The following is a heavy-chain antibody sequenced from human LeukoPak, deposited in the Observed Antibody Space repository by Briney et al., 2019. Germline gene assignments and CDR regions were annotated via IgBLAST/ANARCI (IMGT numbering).Heavy chain of an antibody. Sequence: PGGSLRLSCAASGFTFSSYSMNWVRPAPGKGLEWVSSISSSSSYIYYADSVKGRFTISRDNAKNSLYLQMNSLRAEDTAVYYCARLGYCSSTSCPIRYWGQGTLVTVSS. CDR2: ISSSSSYI. V-gene: IGHV3-21*01. D-gene: IGHD2-2*01. CDR1: GFTFSSYS. J-gene: IGHJ4*02. CDR3: ARLGYCSSTSCPIRY.